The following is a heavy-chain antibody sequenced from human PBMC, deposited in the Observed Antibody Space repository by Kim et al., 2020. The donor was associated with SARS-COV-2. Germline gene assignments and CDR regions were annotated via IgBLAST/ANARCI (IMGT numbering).Heavy chain of an antibody. Sequence: ASVKVSCKASGYPFTSYALHWVRQAPGQTFEWMGWINAGDGNTVYAQRFQGRVTITRDTSASTAYMELSRLISEDTAVYYCARELTGTYPIDYWGQGTLVTVSS. D-gene: IGHD1-26*01. V-gene: IGHV1-3*01. CDR1: GYPFTSYA. CDR3: ARELTGTYPIDY. J-gene: IGHJ4*02. CDR2: INAGDGNT.